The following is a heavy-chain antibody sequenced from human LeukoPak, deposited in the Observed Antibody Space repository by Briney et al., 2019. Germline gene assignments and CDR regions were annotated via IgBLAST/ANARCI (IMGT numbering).Heavy chain of an antibody. CDR3: ARDLTRDDAFDI. D-gene: IGHD1-14*01. J-gene: IGHJ3*02. CDR1: GGFISAYY. CDR2: IYYSGST. V-gene: IGHV4-59*01. Sequence: SETLSLTCTVSGGFISAYYWSWIRQPPGKGLEWIGYIYYSGSTNYNPSLKSRVTISIDTSKNQFSLKLSSVTAADTAVYYCARDLTRDDAFDIWGQGTMVTVSS.